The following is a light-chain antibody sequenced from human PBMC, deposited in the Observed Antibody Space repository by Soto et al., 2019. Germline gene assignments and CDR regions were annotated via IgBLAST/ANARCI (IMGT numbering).Light chain of an antibody. CDR2: GGS. Sequence: VLTQPPGSLSLPPGDRATLSCRASQRVSGSSLAWYQQKRGQAPRLLIYGGSNRATGVPDRFSGSGSGADFTLTISRVEPEDFAVYHCQQYGNSPTFGQGTKVDIK. CDR3: QQYGNSPT. CDR1: QRVSGSS. V-gene: IGKV3-20*01. J-gene: IGKJ2*01.